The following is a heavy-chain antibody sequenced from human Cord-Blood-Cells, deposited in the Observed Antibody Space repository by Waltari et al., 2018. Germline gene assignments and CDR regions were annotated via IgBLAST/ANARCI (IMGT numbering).Heavy chain of an antibody. J-gene: IGHJ4*02. CDR3: ARGPYSSGGYFDY. V-gene: IGHV4-34*01. CDR2: INHSGST. Sequence: QVQLQQWGAGLLKPSETLSLTCAVYGGSFSGYYWSWIRQPPGKGLEWIGEINHSGSTNYNPSLKSRVTISVDTSKNQFSLKLSSVTAADTAVYYCARGPYSSGGYFDYWGQGTLVTVSS. D-gene: IGHD6-19*01. CDR1: GGSFSGYY.